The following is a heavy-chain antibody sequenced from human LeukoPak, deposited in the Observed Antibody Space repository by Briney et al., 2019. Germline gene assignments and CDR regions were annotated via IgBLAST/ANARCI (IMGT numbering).Heavy chain of an antibody. CDR2: INWNGGST. Sequence: GGSLRLSCAASGFTFDDYGMSWVRQAPGKGLEWVSGINWNGGSTGYADSVKGRFTISRDNAKNSLYLPMNSLRAEDTALYYCARDGGLPYYFDYWGQGTLVTVSS. CDR3: ARDGGLPYYFDY. J-gene: IGHJ4*02. CDR1: GFTFDDYG. V-gene: IGHV3-20*04. D-gene: IGHD2-15*01.